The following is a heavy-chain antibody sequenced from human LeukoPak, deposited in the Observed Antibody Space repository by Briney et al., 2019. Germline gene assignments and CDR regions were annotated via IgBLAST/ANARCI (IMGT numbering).Heavy chain of an antibody. CDR1: GGSISSGDYY. Sequence: SETLSLTCTVSGGSISSGDYYWSWIRQPPGKGLEWIGYIYYSGSTYYNPSLKSRVTISVDTSKNQFPLKLSSVTAEDTAVYYCARAFYGDPAVDYWGQGTLVTVSS. V-gene: IGHV4-30-4*01. J-gene: IGHJ4*02. D-gene: IGHD4-17*01. CDR3: ARAFYGDPAVDY. CDR2: IYYSGST.